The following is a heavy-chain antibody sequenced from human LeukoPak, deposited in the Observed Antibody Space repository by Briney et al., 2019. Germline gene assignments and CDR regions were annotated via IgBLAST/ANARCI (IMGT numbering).Heavy chain of an antibody. CDR2: INHSGST. CDR1: GGSFSGYY. CDR3: ARVRAVAGTYYFDY. V-gene: IGHV4-34*01. J-gene: IGHJ4*02. D-gene: IGHD6-19*01. Sequence: SETLSLTCAVYGGSFSGYYWSWIRQPPGKGLEWIGEINHSGSTNYNPSLKSRVTIPVDTSKNQFSLKLSSVTAADTAVYYCARVRAVAGTYYFDYWGQGTLVTVSS.